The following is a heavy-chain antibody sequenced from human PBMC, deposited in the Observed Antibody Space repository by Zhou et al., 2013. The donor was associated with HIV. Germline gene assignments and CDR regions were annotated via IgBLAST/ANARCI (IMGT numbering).Heavy chain of an antibody. Sequence: QVQLVQSGAEVKKPGASVKVSCKASGYTFTSYGISWVRQAPGQGLEWMGWISAYNGKTNYAQKLQGRVTMTTDTSRSTAYMELRSLRSDDTAVYYCARDPLDNSSGWYYYYYGMDVWGRRTDGHRLL. CDR3: ARDPLDNSSGWYYYYYGMDV. D-gene: IGHD6-19*01. CDR2: ISAYNGKT. CDR1: GYTFTSYG. J-gene: IGHJ6*02. V-gene: IGHV1-18*01.